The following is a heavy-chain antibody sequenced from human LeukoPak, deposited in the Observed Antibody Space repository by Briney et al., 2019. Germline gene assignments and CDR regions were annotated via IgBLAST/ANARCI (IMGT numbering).Heavy chain of an antibody. J-gene: IGHJ4*02. CDR2: IWYDGTNK. CDR3: ATQFRPAYYYDSRAYWGYFDS. D-gene: IGHD3-22*01. CDR1: GFSFSSYE. Sequence: PGGSLRLSCAASGFSFSSYEMNWVRQAPGKGLEWVAFIWYDGTNKYYADSVKGRFTISRDNSNNILYLQMDSLRAEDTAVYYCATQFRPAYYYDSRAYWGYFDSWGRGTMVTVPS. V-gene: IGHV3-33*08.